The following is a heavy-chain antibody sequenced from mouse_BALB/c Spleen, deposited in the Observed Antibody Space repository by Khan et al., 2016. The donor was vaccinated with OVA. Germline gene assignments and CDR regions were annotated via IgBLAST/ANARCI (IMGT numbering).Heavy chain of an antibody. V-gene: IGHV1-9*01. CDR1: GYTFSSYW. J-gene: IGHJ3*01. CDR3: ARGNYYGSSSWFAY. CDR2: ILPGSGRT. D-gene: IGHD1-1*01. Sequence: VQLQQSGAELMKPGASVKISCKATGYTFSSYWIKWVKQRPGHGLEWIGEILPGSGRTYYNEKLKGKATFTADTSSNTAYIQLSSLTSEDSAVYYCARGNYYGSSSWFAYWGQGTLVTVSA.